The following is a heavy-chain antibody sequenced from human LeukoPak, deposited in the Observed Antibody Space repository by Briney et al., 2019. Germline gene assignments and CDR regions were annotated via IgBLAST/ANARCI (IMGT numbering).Heavy chain of an antibody. D-gene: IGHD1-26*01. CDR1: GFTFDDYA. CDR3: TKDITPYMVGATCGFDY. V-gene: IGHV3-9*01. J-gene: IGHJ4*02. CDR2: ISWNGDSI. Sequence: PGGSLRLSCTASGFTFDDYAMHWVRQAPGKGLEWVSGISWNGDSIGYADSVKGRFTISRDNAKNSLFLQMSSLRAGDTAFYYCTKDITPYMVGATCGFDYWGQGTLVTVSS.